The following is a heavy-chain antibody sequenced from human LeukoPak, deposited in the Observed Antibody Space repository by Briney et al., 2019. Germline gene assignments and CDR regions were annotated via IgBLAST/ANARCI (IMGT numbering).Heavy chain of an antibody. Sequence: GGSLRLSCAASGFTFSSYGMHWVRQAPGKGLEWVALISFDGSNKYYADSVKGRFTISRDNSKNTLYLQMNSLRTEDTAVYYCARGSQYNILTGFIVGAMDDFDYWGQGTLVTVSS. D-gene: IGHD3-9*01. CDR3: ARGSQYNILTGFIVGAMDDFDY. J-gene: IGHJ4*02. V-gene: IGHV3-30*03. CDR2: ISFDGSNK. CDR1: GFTFSSYG.